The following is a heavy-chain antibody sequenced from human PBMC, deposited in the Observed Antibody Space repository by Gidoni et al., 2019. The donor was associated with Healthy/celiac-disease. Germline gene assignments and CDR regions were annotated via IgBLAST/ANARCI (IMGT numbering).Heavy chain of an antibody. CDR1: GGTFSSYA. Sequence: QVQLVQSGAEVKKPGSSGKVSSKAPGGTFSSYAISWVRQAPGQGLEWMGRIIPILGIANYAQKFQGRVTITADKSTSTAYMELSSLRSEDTAVYYCAREGDSSGSNPFDPWGQGTLVTVSS. J-gene: IGHJ5*02. CDR3: AREGDSSGSNPFDP. D-gene: IGHD3-22*01. V-gene: IGHV1-69*04. CDR2: IIPILGIA.